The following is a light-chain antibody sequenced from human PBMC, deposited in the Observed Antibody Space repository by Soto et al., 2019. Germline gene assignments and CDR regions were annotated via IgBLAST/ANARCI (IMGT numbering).Light chain of an antibody. Sequence: EIVMPQSPATLSVSPGERATLSCRASQSVSSNLAWYQQKPCQAPRLLIYGASTRATGIPARFSGSGSGTEFTLTISSLQSEDFAVYYCQQYNNWPFTFGGGTKVEIK. V-gene: IGKV3D-15*01. CDR2: GAS. CDR3: QQYNNWPFT. CDR1: QSVSSN. J-gene: IGKJ4*01.